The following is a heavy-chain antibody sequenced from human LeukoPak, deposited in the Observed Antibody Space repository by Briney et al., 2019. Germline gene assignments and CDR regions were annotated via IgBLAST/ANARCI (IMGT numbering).Heavy chain of an antibody. V-gene: IGHV3-23*01. D-gene: IGHD3-22*01. CDR3: AKEETYYYDSSGYLDY. Sequence: SGGSLRLSCAASGFTFSSYAMSWVRQAPGKGLEWVSAISGSGGSTYYADSVKGRFTISRDNSKNTLYLQMNSLRAEDTAVYYCAKEETYYYDSSGYLDYWGQGTLVTVSS. CDR1: GFTFSSYA. CDR2: ISGSGGST. J-gene: IGHJ4*02.